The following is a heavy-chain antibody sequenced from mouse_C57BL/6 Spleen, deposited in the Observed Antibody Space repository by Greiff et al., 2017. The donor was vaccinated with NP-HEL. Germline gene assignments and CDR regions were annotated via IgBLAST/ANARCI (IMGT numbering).Heavy chain of an antibody. J-gene: IGHJ2*01. CDR2: IYPRSGNT. Sequence: VQLQQSGAELARPGASVKLSCKASGYTFTSYGISWVKQRTGQGLEWIGEIYPRSGNTYYNEKFKGKATLTADKSSSTAYMELRSLTSEDSAVYFCARTDYYGSSDRGYWGQGTTLTVSS. V-gene: IGHV1-81*01. CDR3: ARTDYYGSSDRGY. D-gene: IGHD1-1*01. CDR1: GYTFTSYG.